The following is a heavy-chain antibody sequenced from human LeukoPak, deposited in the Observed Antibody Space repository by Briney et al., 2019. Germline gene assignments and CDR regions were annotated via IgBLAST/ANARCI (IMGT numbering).Heavy chain of an antibody. J-gene: IGHJ4*02. CDR2: ISTNTGNP. CDR3: TTYSCNDEGY. Sequence: GASVKVSCNASGHTFTSNSINWGRQAPGQGLEWRGWISTNTGNPAYAQVFTGRMVYSLATSVSTAYLQISRRMAEETATYYCTTYSCNDEGYWGQGPLVTVSS. CDR1: GHTFTSNS. D-gene: IGHD1-1*01. V-gene: IGHV7-4-1*02.